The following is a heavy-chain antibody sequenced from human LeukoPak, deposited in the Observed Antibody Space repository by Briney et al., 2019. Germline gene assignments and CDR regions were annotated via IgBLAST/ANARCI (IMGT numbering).Heavy chain of an antibody. CDR3: ARNIGSSQDY. CDR1: GDSTSSNY. CDR2: ISYRGST. Sequence: SETLSLTCTVSGDSTSSNYWNWIRHPPGKGLEWIGYISYRGSTNYNPSLKRRVTISVDTSKNQFSLKLSTVTAADTAVYYCARNIGSSQDYWGQRTRVSVSS. D-gene: IGHD6-13*01. V-gene: IGHV4-59*01. J-gene: IGHJ4*02.